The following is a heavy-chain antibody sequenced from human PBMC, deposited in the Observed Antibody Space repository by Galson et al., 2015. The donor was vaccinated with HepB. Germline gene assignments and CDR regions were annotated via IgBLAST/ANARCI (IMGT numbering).Heavy chain of an antibody. J-gene: IGHJ2*01. CDR1: GGSISSYY. Sequence: SETLSLTCTVSGGSISSYYWSWIRQPPGKGLEWIGYIYYSGSTNYNPSLKSRVTISVDTSKNQFSLRLSSVTAADTAVYYCARPAIGSGFWDWYFDLWGRGTLVTVSS. D-gene: IGHD3-22*01. CDR3: ARPAIGSGFWDWYFDL. V-gene: IGHV4-59*08. CDR2: IYYSGST.